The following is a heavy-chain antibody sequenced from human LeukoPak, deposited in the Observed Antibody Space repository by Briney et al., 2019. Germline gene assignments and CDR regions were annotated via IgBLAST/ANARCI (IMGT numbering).Heavy chain of an antibody. CDR2: ISAYNGNT. V-gene: IGHV1-18*01. J-gene: IGHJ6*02. CDR3: ACAYYDILTGPNRHYGMDV. CDR1: GYTFTSYG. D-gene: IGHD3-9*01. Sequence: ASVKVSCKASGYTFTSYGISWVRQAPGQGLEWMGWISAYNGNTNYAQKLQGRVTMTTDTSTSTAYMELRSLRSDDTAVYYCACAYYDILTGPNRHYGMDVWGQGTTVTVS.